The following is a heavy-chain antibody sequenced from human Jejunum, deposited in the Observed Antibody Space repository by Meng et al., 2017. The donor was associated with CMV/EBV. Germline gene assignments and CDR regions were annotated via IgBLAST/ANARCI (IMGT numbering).Heavy chain of an antibody. V-gene: IGHV1-18*01. J-gene: IGHJ4*02. CDR2: ISPYNGDT. D-gene: IGHD3/OR15-3a*01. Sequence: QVQLVQSGVEVKKPGDSVNVSCKASGYPFTSYGITWVRQAPGQGLEWMGWISPYNGDTNYAQKFQGRVIMTTDTSTTTASMELRSLRSDDTAFYYCTRDGLQSSAGSAYWGQGTLVTVSS. CDR3: TRDGLQSSAGSAY. CDR1: GYPFTSYG.